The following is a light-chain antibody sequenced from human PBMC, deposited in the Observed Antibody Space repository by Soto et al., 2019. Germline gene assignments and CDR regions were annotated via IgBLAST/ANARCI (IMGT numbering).Light chain of an antibody. CDR2: GAS. CDR3: QKYGSSPRVT. Sequence: EIVLTQSPGTLSLSPGERATLSCRASQSVSSSYLAWYQQKPGQAPRLLIYGASSRATGIPDRFSGSGSGTVFTLTISRLESEDFAVYYCQKYGSSPRVTFGGGTKVEIK. V-gene: IGKV3-20*01. CDR1: QSVSSSY. J-gene: IGKJ4*01.